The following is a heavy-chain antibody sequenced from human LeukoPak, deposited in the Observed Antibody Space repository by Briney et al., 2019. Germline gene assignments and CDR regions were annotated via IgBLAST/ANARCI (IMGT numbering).Heavy chain of an antibody. V-gene: IGHV1-58*01. D-gene: IGHD4-17*01. CDR1: GFTFSTSA. Sequence: SVKVSCKTSGFTFSTSAVQWVRQARGQRLEWIGWIIVCSGATNYAQSPQGRFTITRDMSTNTAHMELSSLGSEDSAVYYCAAELYGVYTDCCTFHLWGQGTMVTVSS. CDR2: IIVCSGAT. J-gene: IGHJ3*01. CDR3: AAELYGVYTDCCTFHL.